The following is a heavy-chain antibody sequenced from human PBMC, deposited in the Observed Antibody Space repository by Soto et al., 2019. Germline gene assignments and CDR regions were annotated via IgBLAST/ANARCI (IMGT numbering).Heavy chain of an antibody. Sequence: GGSLRLSCAASGFSFSNYAMNWVRLAPGKRLEWVSSIIGVGTDTYYADSVRGRFTISRDNSRDTLFLQMNSLRGDDTAIYFCAKGSAGRCIGARCYPFDPWGPGALVTVSS. D-gene: IGHD2-15*01. CDR2: IIGVGTDT. J-gene: IGHJ5*02. CDR3: AKGSAGRCIGARCYPFDP. V-gene: IGHV3-23*01. CDR1: GFSFSNYA.